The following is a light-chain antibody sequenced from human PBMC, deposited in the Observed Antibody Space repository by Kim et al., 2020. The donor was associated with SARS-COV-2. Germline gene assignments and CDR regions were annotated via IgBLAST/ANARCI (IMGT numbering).Light chain of an antibody. Sequence: QSVTISCTGTSSDVGGYNYVSWYQQHTGKAPKRMIYDVSKRPSGVPDRFSGAKSGNTASLTISGLQAEDEADYYCCSYAGSYTWVFGGGTQLTVL. J-gene: IGLJ3*02. CDR2: DVS. CDR3: CSYAGSYTWV. CDR1: SSDVGGYNY. V-gene: IGLV2-11*01.